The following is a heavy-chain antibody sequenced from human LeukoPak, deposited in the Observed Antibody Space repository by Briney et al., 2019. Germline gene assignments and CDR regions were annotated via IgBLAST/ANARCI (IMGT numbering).Heavy chain of an antibody. J-gene: IGHJ4*02. CDR2: INYSGST. D-gene: IGHD5-18*01. CDR1: GGSISSSSYY. V-gene: IGHV4-39*01. CDR3: VRRLPPSGYNS. Sequence: RPSETLSLTCTVSGGSISSSSYYWGWIRQPPGKGLEWIGSINYSGSTYYNPSLKSRITISVDTSKNQFSLKVSPVTAADPAVYYCVRRLPPSGYNSWGQGTLVTVSS.